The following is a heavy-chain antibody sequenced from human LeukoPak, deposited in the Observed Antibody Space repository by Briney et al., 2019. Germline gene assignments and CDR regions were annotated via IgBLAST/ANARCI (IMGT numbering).Heavy chain of an antibody. Sequence: SETLSLTCTVSGGSISSYYWSWIRQPPGKGLEWIGYIYYSGSTNYNPSLKSRVTISVETSKNQFSLKLSSVTAADTAVYYCARHRGALPFDYWGQGTLVTVSS. CDR1: GGSISSYY. CDR2: IYYSGST. V-gene: IGHV4-59*08. D-gene: IGHD1-26*01. CDR3: ARHRGALPFDY. J-gene: IGHJ4*02.